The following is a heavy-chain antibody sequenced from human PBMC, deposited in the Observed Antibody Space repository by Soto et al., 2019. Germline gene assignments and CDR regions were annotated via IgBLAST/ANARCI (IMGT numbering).Heavy chain of an antibody. V-gene: IGHV5-51*01. CDR2: IYPGDSDT. CDR1: GYRFTICC. CDR3: ARPREMDV. J-gene: IGHJ6*02. D-gene: IGHD1-26*01. Sequence: ESLKISWKGAGYRFTICCIGWVRQMPGKGLEWMGIIYPGDSDTRYSPSFQGQVTISADKSISTAYLQWSSLKASDTAMYYCARPREMDVWGQGTTVTVSS.